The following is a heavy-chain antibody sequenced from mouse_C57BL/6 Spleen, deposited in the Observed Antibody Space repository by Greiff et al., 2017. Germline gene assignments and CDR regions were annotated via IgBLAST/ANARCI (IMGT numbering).Heavy chain of an antibody. D-gene: IGHD2-2*01. CDR2: ISGGGGKT. J-gene: IGHJ4*01. CDR1: GFTFSSYT. V-gene: IGHV5-9*01. Sequence: EVKLVESGGGLVKPGRSLTLSCAASGFTFSSYTMSWVRQTPGKRLGWVATISGGGGKTYYPDRVKGRFTISRDNAKNTLYLQMRSRRSEDTALFYCARHRTGCGYAMDYWGQGTSVTVSS. CDR3: ARHRTGCGYAMDY.